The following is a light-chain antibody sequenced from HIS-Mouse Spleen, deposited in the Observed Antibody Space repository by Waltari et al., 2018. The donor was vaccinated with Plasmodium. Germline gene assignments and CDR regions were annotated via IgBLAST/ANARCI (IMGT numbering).Light chain of an antibody. CDR1: QSVSSSY. V-gene: IGKV3-20*01. CDR3: QQYGSSSWT. CDR2: GAS. Sequence: EIVLTQSPRTLSLSPGARATLSCRASQSVSSSYLAWYQQKPGQAPRLLIYGASSMATGIPDRFSGSGSGTDFTLTISRLEPEDFAVYYCQQYGSSSWTFGQGTKVEIK. J-gene: IGKJ1*01.